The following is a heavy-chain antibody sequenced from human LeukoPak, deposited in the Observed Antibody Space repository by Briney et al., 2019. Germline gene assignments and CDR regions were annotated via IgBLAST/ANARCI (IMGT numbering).Heavy chain of an antibody. J-gene: IGHJ4*02. Sequence: ASVKVSCKASGYTFTGYYVHWVRQAPGQGLEWMGWINPNSGGTNYAQKFQSRVTMSRDTSISTAYMELSRLRSDDTAVYYCARGLRGSPAFDYWGQGTLVTVSS. V-gene: IGHV1-2*02. CDR3: ARGLRGSPAFDY. CDR2: INPNSGGT. CDR1: GYTFTGYY. D-gene: IGHD2-2*01.